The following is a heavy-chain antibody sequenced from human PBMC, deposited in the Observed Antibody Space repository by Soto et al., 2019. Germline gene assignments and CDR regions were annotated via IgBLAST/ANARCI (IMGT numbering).Heavy chain of an antibody. D-gene: IGHD2-2*01. CDR3: ARGYCSSIGCSHYFDY. CDR1: GYTFTGNY. V-gene: IGHV1-2*02. Sequence: ASVKVSCKASGYTFTGNYMHWVRQAPGQGLEWMALINPTTGDTKYAQKFQGRVTMTWDTAISTAYMELSRLRSDDTAIYFCARGYCSSIGCSHYFDYWGQGTLVTVSS. J-gene: IGHJ4*02. CDR2: INPTTGDT.